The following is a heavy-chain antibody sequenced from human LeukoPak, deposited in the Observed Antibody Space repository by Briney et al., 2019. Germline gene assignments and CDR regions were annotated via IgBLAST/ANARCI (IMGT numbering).Heavy chain of an antibody. Sequence: KISCKGSGYSFTGYYMHWVRQAPGQGLEWMGRIIPIFGTANYAQKFQGRVTITTDESTSTAYMELSSLRSEDTAVYYCARAGIQLWVSFDYWGQGTLVTVSS. J-gene: IGHJ4*02. D-gene: IGHD5-18*01. CDR3: ARAGIQLWVSFDY. CDR2: IIPIFGTA. V-gene: IGHV1-69*05. CDR1: GYSFTGYY.